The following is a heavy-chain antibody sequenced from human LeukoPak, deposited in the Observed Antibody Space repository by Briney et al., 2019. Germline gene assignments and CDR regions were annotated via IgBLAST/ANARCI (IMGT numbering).Heavy chain of an antibody. CDR1: GFTFSSYS. J-gene: IGHJ4*02. CDR3: AKDRWNSGSPTGYFDY. V-gene: IGHV3-48*04. Sequence: GGSLRLSCVASGFTFSSYSMNWVRQAPGKGLEWVSYISSGSSTIYYADSVKGRFTISRDNAKSSLYLLMKSLRAEDTAVYYCAKDRWNSGSPTGYFDYWSQGTLVTVSS. CDR2: ISSGSSTI. D-gene: IGHD1-26*01.